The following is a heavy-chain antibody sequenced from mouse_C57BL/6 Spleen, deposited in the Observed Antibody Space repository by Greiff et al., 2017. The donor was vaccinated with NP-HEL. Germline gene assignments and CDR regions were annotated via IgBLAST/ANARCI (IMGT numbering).Heavy chain of an antibody. V-gene: IGHV5-17*01. D-gene: IGHD1-1*01. CDR1: GFTFSDYG. CDR2: ISSGSSTI. CDR3: ARKDYYYGSQYYFDD. Sequence: EVQGVESGGGLVKPGGSLKLSCAASGFTFSDYGMHWVRQAPEKGLEWVAYISSGSSTIYTADSVKGRFTSSRENTKNTLFLQMTSLRYEDTAMYYCARKDYYYGSQYYFDDWGQGTTLTVSS. J-gene: IGHJ2*01.